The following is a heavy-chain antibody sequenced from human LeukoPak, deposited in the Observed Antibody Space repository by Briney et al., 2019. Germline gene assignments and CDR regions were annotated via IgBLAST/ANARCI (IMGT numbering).Heavy chain of an antibody. D-gene: IGHD1-20*01. V-gene: IGHV3-30*01. CDR1: GFTFSSYA. CDR3: ARVPLTGNSPLYYYYYMDV. J-gene: IGHJ6*03. Sequence: PGGSLRLSCAASGFTFSSYAMHWVRQAPGKGLEWVAVISYDGSNKYYADSVKGRFTISRDNSKNTLYLQMNSLRAEDTAVYYCARVPLTGNSPLYYYYYMDVWGKGTTVTVSS. CDR2: ISYDGSNK.